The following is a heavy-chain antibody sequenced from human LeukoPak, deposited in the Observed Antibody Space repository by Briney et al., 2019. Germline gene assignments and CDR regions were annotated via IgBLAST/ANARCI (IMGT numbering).Heavy chain of an antibody. D-gene: IGHD2-15*01. CDR1: GYTLTELS. CDR2: SDPEDGET. Sequence: ASVKVSCKVSGYTLTELSMHWVRQAPGKGLEWMGGSDPEDGETIYAQKFQGRVTMTEDTSTDTAYMELSSLRSEDTAVYYCATSLVDCSGGSCYGNWFDPWGQGTLVTVSS. CDR3: ATSLVDCSGGSCYGNWFDP. V-gene: IGHV1-24*01. J-gene: IGHJ5*02.